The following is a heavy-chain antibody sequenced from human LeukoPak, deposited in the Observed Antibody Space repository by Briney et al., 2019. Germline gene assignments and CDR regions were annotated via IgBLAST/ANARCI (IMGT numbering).Heavy chain of an antibody. CDR2: IDPRTGDT. J-gene: IGHJ4*02. D-gene: IGHD3-10*01. Sequence: ASVKVSCKASGYSFIVYYIHWVRQAAGQGLEWMGWIDPRTGDTNYAQQFQGRLTITRDTSISTAYMDLTRLTSDDTAVYFCARDWELRYSQGGFDNWGQGSLLTVSS. V-gene: IGHV1-2*02. CDR1: GYSFIVYY. CDR3: ARDWELRYSQGGFDN.